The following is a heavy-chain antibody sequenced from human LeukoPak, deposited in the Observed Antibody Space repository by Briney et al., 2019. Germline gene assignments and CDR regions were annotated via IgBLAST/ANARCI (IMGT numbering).Heavy chain of an antibody. Sequence: WASVKVSCKASGYTFTSYAMHWVRQAPGQRLEWMGWINAGNGNTKYSQEFQGRVTITRDTSASTAYMELSSLRSEDMAVYYCARDHNWNYGSNWFDPWGQGTLVTVSS. J-gene: IGHJ5*02. CDR1: GYTFTSYA. CDR2: INAGNGNT. CDR3: ARDHNWNYGSNWFDP. V-gene: IGHV1-3*03. D-gene: IGHD1-7*01.